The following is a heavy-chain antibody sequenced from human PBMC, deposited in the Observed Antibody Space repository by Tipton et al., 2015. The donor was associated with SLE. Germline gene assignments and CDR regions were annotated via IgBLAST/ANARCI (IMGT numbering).Heavy chain of an antibody. Sequence: LRLSCAVYGGSFSGYYWSWIRQPPGKGLEWIGYIYYSGSTNYNPSLKSRVTISVDTSKNQFSLKLSSVTAADTAVYYCARWTYDSRPYYYYYYMDVWGKGTTVTVSS. D-gene: IGHD3-22*01. CDR3: ARWTYDSRPYYYYYYMDV. V-gene: IGHV4-59*01. CDR1: GGSFSGYY. CDR2: IYYSGST. J-gene: IGHJ6*03.